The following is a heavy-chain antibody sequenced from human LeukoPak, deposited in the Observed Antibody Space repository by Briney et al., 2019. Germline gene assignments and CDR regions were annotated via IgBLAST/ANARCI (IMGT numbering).Heavy chain of an antibody. J-gene: IGHJ4*02. CDR2: IYTSGST. CDR3: ARRNYDFWSGYYGYYFGY. V-gene: IGHV4-4*09. Sequence: PSETLSLTCTVSGGSISSYYWSWIRQPPGKGLEWIGYIYTSGSTSYNPSLKSRVTISVDTSKNQFSLKLSSVTAADTAVYYCARRNYDFWSGYYGYYFGYWGQGTLVTVSS. CDR1: GGSISSYY. D-gene: IGHD3-3*01.